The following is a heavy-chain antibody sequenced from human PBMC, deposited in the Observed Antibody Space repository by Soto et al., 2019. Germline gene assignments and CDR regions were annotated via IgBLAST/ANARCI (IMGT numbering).Heavy chain of an antibody. Sequence: QVQLVQSGAEVKKPGSSVKVSCKASGGTFSSYAISWVRQAPGQGLEWMGGIIPIFGTANYAQKFQGRVTITAVESTSTAYMEMSSLRSEYTAVYYCASSRNYDFWSGPQIGWGYYSYGMDVWGQGTTVTVSS. D-gene: IGHD3-3*01. CDR1: GGTFSSYA. CDR2: IIPIFGTA. CDR3: ASSRNYDFWSGPQIGWGYYSYGMDV. V-gene: IGHV1-69*12. J-gene: IGHJ6*02.